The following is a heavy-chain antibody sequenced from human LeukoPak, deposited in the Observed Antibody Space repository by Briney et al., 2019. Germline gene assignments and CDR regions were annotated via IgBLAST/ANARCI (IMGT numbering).Heavy chain of an antibody. D-gene: IGHD5-18*01. V-gene: IGHV4-34*01. CDR2: IYYSGST. Sequence: SETLSLTCAVYGGSFSGYYWSWIRQPPGKGLEWIGSIYYSGSTYYNPSLKSRVTISVDTSKNQFSLKLSSVTAADTAVYYCARGGEGYSYGLDWGQGTLVTVSS. CDR1: GGSFSGYY. J-gene: IGHJ4*02. CDR3: ARGGEGYSYGLD.